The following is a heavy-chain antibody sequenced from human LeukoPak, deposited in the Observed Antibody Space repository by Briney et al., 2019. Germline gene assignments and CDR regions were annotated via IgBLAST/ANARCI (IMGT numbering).Heavy chain of an antibody. Sequence: SETLSLTCTVSGGSISSYYWSWIRQPPGKGLEWIGSIYYSGSTYYNPSLKSRVTISVDTSKNHFSLKLSSVTAADTAVYYCARHTGSGWHFDYWGQGTLVTVSS. D-gene: IGHD6-19*01. CDR3: ARHTGSGWHFDY. CDR1: GGSISSYY. J-gene: IGHJ4*02. V-gene: IGHV4-59*05. CDR2: IYYSGST.